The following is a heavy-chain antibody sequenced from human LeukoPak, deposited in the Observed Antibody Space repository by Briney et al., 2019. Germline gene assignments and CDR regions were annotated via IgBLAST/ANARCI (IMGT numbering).Heavy chain of an antibody. Sequence: SQTLSLTFAISGDSVSSNSAAWNWVGQSPSSGLEWLGRTYYRSKWYNGYAVSVKSRITINPDTSKNPFTLQLNSVTPEDTAVYYCARSSGDFDYWGQGTQVTVSS. CDR3: ARSSGDFDY. CDR2: TYYRSKWYN. V-gene: IGHV6-1*01. CDR1: GDSVSSNSAA. J-gene: IGHJ4*02. D-gene: IGHD6-19*01.